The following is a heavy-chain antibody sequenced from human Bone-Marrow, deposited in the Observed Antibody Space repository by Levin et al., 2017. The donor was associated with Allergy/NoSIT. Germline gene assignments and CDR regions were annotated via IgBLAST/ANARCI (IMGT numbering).Heavy chain of an antibody. CDR1: RFTFSNYA. CDR2: INGRGDNT. D-gene: IGHD3-3*01. V-gene: IGHV3-23*01. Sequence: GGSLRLSCAASRFTFSNYAMSWVRQAPGKGLEWVSAINGRGDNTFYAHSVKGRFTISRNNSNNMLYLQVSSLRAEDTAIYYCAKDRTLFGGVNDAFDIWGQGTLVIVSS. CDR3: AKDRTLFGGVNDAFDI. J-gene: IGHJ3*02.